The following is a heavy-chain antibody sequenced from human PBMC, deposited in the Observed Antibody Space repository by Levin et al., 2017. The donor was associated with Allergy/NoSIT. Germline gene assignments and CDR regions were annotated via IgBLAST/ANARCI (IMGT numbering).Heavy chain of an antibody. V-gene: IGHV3-30*18. J-gene: IGHJ4*02. CDR3: AKRGGHCSSTSCYEAQRAFDY. Sequence: GGSLRLSCAASGFTFSSYGMHWVRQAPGKGLEWVAVISYDGSNKYYADSVKGRFTISRDNSKNTLYLQMNSLRAEDTAVYYCAKRGGHCSSTSCYEAQRAFDYWGQGTLVTVSS. CDR2: ISYDGSNK. D-gene: IGHD2-2*01. CDR1: GFTFSSYG.